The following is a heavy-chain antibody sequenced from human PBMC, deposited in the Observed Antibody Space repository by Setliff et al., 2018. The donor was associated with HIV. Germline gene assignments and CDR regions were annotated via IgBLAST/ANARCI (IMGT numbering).Heavy chain of an antibody. V-gene: IGHV4-59*01. D-gene: IGHD2-15*01. CDR2: IYYSGST. J-gene: IGHJ5*02. CDR3: ASLLGYCSGGSCYSGWFDP. CDR1: GGSISSYY. Sequence: SETLSLTCTVSGGSISSYYWSWIRQPPGKGLEWIGYIYYSGSTNYNPSLKSRVTISVETSKNQFSLKLSSVTAADTAVYYCASLLGYCSGGSCYSGWFDPWGQGTLVTVSS.